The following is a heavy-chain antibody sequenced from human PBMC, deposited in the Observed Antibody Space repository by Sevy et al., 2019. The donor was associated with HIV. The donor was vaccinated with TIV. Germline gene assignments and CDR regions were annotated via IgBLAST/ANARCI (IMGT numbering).Heavy chain of an antibody. CDR1: GGSMSRNF. CDR3: ARADTSGSYYDWYFDL. D-gene: IGHD3-10*01. CDR2: VYYSGST. J-gene: IGHJ2*01. V-gene: IGHV4-59*01. Sequence: SETLSLTCTVSGGSMSRNFWNWIRQPPGKGLEWIGYVYYSGSTNYNPALTSRVTISRDMSKNQFSPRLTSVTAEDTAVYFCARADTSGSYYDWYFDLWGRGTLVTVSS.